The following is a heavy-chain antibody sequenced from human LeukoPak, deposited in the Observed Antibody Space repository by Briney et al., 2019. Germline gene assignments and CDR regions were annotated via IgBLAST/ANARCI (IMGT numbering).Heavy chain of an antibody. Sequence: RGSLRLSCAASGFTFSSYGMHWVRQAPGKGLEWVAVISYDGSNKYYADSVKGRFTISRDNSKNTLYLQMSSLRAEDAAVYYCAKDPADILTGVIDYWGQGTLVTVSS. D-gene: IGHD3-9*01. CDR2: ISYDGSNK. CDR1: GFTFSSYG. CDR3: AKDPADILTGVIDY. V-gene: IGHV3-30*18. J-gene: IGHJ4*02.